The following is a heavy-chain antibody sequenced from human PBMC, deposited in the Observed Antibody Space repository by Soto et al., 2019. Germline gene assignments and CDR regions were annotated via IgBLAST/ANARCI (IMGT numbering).Heavy chain of an antibody. J-gene: IGHJ6*02. Sequence: EVQLLESGGGLVQPGGSLRLSCAASGFTFTSYAMSWVRQAPGKGLEWVSGINGGGGTTYNAESVKGRFTISRDNSKNTLYLQMNSLRGDDTAVYYCAKHQGSGSPYYYSMDVWGQGTTVTVSS. CDR1: GFTFTSYA. V-gene: IGHV3-23*01. D-gene: IGHD3-10*01. CDR2: INGGGGTT. CDR3: AKHQGSGSPYYYSMDV.